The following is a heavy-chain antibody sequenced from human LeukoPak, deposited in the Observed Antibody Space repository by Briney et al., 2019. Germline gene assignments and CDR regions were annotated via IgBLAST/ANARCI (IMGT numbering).Heavy chain of an antibody. V-gene: IGHV3-33*01. D-gene: IGHD2-2*01. CDR2: IWYDGSNK. CDR1: GFTFSSYG. Sequence: PGGSLRLSCAASGFTFSSYGMQWVRQAPGKGLEWVAVIWYDGSNKYYADSVKGRFTISRDNSKNTLYLQMNSLRAEDTAVYYCARERYCSSTSCYWFDYWGQGTLVTVSS. CDR3: ARERYCSSTSCYWFDY. J-gene: IGHJ4*02.